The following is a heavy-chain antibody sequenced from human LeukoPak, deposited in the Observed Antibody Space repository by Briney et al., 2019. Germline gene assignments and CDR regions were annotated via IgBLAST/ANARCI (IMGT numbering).Heavy chain of an antibody. Sequence: GASVKVSCKASGYTFTNYGVTWVRQAPGQGLEWMGWISGYNGNTNYAQNLQGRVTMTIDTSTSTAYMELRSLRSDDTAVYYCARDSMDVWGQGTTVTVSS. V-gene: IGHV1-18*01. J-gene: IGHJ6*02. CDR2: ISGYNGNT. CDR1: GYTFTNYG. CDR3: ARDSMDV.